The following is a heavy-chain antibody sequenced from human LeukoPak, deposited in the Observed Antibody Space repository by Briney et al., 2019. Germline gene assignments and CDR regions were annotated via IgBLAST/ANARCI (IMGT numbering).Heavy chain of an antibody. V-gene: IGHV3-7*01. CDR3: ARLRYCSGGSCYPGEYYFDY. CDR1: GFTFSSEW. CDR2: IKQDGSEK. Sequence: GGSLRLSCVASGFTFSSEWMSWVRQAPGKGLEWVANIKQDGSEKYYVDSVKGRFTISRDNAKNSLYLQMNSLRAEDTAVYYCARLRYCSGGSCYPGEYYFDYWGQGTLVTVSS. D-gene: IGHD2-15*01. J-gene: IGHJ4*02.